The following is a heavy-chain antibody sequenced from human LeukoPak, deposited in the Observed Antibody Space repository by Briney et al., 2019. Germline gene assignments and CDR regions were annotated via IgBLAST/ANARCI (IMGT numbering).Heavy chain of an antibody. D-gene: IGHD3-10*01. CDR3: AKDFRGSYFTGIDY. V-gene: IGHV3-9*01. CDR1: GFTFDDYA. J-gene: IGHJ4*02. Sequence: PGGSLRLSCAASGFTFDDYAMHWVRQAPGKGLEWVSGLTWNSATIGYADSVKGRFTVSRDNAKNSLYLQIHSLRAEDTALYYCAKDFRGSYFTGIDYWGQGTLVTVSS. CDR2: LTWNSATI.